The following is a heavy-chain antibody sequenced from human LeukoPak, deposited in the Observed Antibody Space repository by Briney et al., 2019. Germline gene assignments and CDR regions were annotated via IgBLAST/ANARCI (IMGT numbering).Heavy chain of an antibody. Sequence: GGSLRLSCAASGFTFSNYWMHWVRQAPGKGLVWVSRINSDGINTSYADSVKGRFTISRDNSKNTLYLQMNSLRAEDTAVYYCAKEDGSGSYYHWGQGTLVTVSS. D-gene: IGHD3-10*01. CDR3: AKEDGSGSYYH. CDR1: GFTFSNYW. J-gene: IGHJ5*02. CDR2: INSDGINT. V-gene: IGHV3-74*01.